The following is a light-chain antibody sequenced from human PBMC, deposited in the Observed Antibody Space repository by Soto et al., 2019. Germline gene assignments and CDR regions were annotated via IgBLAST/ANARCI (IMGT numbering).Light chain of an antibody. CDR1: QTVTSD. J-gene: IGKJ1*01. V-gene: IGKV3D-15*01. CDR2: GAS. Sequence: EIVFTQSPGTLSFSPGERATLSFRASQTVTSDYLAWYQQKPGQAPRLLIYGASDRATGIPDRFSGSGSGTEFTLTISSLQSEDFAVYYCQQYNNWPRTFGQGTKVDIK. CDR3: QQYNNWPRT.